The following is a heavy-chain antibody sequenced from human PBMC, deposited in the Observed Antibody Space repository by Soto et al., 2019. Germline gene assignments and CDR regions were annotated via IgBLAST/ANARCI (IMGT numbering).Heavy chain of an antibody. Sequence: GKGLEWVGYIYYGGTTSYNASFNSRVTISVDTSKNQFSLKLTSVTTADTAVYYCPREGGSPYHDHEFDYWGQGILVT. CDR2: IYYGGTT. D-gene: IGHD2-2*01. CDR3: PREGGSPYHDHEFDY. J-gene: IGHJ4*02. V-gene: IGHV4-59*01.